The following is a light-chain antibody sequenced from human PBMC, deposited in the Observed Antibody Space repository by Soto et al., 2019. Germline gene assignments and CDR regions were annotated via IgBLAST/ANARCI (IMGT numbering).Light chain of an antibody. CDR1: SSNIGAGYD. CDR3: QSYHSSLSGWV. J-gene: IGLJ3*02. CDR2: GNS. V-gene: IGLV1-40*01. Sequence: QSVLTQPPSVSGAPGQRVNISCTGSSSNIGAGYDVHWYQQLPGTAPKLLIYGNSNRPSGVPDRFSGSKSGTSASLAITGLRAEDEADYYCQSYHSSLSGWVFGGGTKLTVL.